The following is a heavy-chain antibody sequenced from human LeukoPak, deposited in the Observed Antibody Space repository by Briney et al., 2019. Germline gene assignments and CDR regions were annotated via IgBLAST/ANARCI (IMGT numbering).Heavy chain of an antibody. CDR2: IYNSGST. J-gene: IGHJ4*02. D-gene: IGHD5-18*01. CDR3: AREDTAMAYFDY. CDR1: GGSVSSGSYY. Sequence: SETLSLTCTVSGGSVSSGSYYWSWIRQPPGKGLECIGYIYNSGSTNYNPSLKSRVTISVDTSKNQFSLKPSSVTAADTAVYYCAREDTAMAYFDYWGQGTLVTVSS. V-gene: IGHV4-61*01.